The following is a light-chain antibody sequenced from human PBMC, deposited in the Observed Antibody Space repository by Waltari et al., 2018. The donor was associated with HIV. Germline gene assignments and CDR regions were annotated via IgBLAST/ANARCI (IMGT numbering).Light chain of an antibody. CDR1: SSNIGSNY. J-gene: IGLJ3*02. CDR2: RNN. CDR3: AAWDDSLSGQWV. Sequence: QSVLTQPPSASGPPGQRVTISCSGSSSNIGSNYVYWYKQLPGTAPKLLIYRNNRRPSGVPDRVSGSKSGTSASLAISGLRSEDEADYYCAAWDDSLSGQWVFGGGTKLTVL. V-gene: IGLV1-47*01.